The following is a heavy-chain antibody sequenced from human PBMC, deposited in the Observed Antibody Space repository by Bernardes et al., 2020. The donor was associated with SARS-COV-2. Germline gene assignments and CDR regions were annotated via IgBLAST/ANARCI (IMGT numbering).Heavy chain of an antibody. CDR1: GYTFTSYA. CDR2: INAGNGNT. V-gene: IGHV1-3*01. Sequence: ASVKVSCKASGYTFTSYAMHWVRQAPGQRLEWMGWINAGNGNTKYSQKFQGRVTITRDTSASTAYMELSSLRSEDTAVYYCARVGGYSGYAWRWFDPWGQGTLVTVSS. CDR3: ARVGGYSGYAWRWFDP. J-gene: IGHJ5*02. D-gene: IGHD5-12*01.